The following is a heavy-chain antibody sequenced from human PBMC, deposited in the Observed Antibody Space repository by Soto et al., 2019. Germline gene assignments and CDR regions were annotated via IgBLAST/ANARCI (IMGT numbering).Heavy chain of an antibody. D-gene: IGHD3-22*01. CDR3: ARSYYDRSDYYFAS. Sequence: PGEALKISCKTSVYSFTNYWIGWFRQMPGKGLEWMGIIYPGDSDTRYSPSFQGQVTISVDKSISTAYLQWSSLQASDTAMYYCARSYYDRSDYYFASWGQGTQVTVSS. CDR2: IYPGDSDT. CDR1: VYSFTNYW. V-gene: IGHV5-51*01. J-gene: IGHJ4*02.